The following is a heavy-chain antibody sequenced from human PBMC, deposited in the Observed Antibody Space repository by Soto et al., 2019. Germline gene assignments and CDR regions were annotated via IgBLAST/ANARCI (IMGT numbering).Heavy chain of an antibody. Sequence: SETLSLTCTVSGGSISSSSYYWGWIRQPPGKGLEWIGSIYYSGSTYYNPSLKSRVTISVDTSKNQFSLKLSSVTAADTAVYYCARLTVTTILYYYYYYGMDVWGQGTTVTVSS. V-gene: IGHV4-39*01. J-gene: IGHJ6*02. CDR3: ARLTVTTILYYYYYYGMDV. CDR2: IYYSGST. CDR1: GGSISSSSYY. D-gene: IGHD4-4*01.